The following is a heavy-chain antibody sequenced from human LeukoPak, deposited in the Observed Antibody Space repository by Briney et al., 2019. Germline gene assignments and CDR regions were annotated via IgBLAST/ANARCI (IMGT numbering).Heavy chain of an antibody. V-gene: IGHV3-53*01. J-gene: IGHJ4*02. D-gene: IGHD2-15*01. CDR2: LYSGGST. CDR3: EEGIRYCSGGSCIDY. Sequence: GGSLGLSCAASGFTDSSNYMSWVRQAPRKGLKWVSVLYSGGSTYYADCVKGRFTISRDNSRNTLYLQMNSLRAEDTVVFHCEEGIRYCSGGSCIDYWGQGTLVTVSS. CDR1: GFTDSSNY.